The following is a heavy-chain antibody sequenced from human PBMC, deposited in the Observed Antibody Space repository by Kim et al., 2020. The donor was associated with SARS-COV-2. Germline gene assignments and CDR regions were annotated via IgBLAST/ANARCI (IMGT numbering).Heavy chain of an antibody. V-gene: IGHV1-46*01. CDR1: GYTFTSYY. J-gene: IGHJ4*02. D-gene: IGHD3-10*01. CDR2: INPSGGST. CDR3: ARSYSGTRGVRGVIPALGDY. Sequence: ASVKVSCKASGYTFTSYYMHWVRQAPGQGLEWMGIINPSGGSTSYAQKFQGRVTMTRDTSTSTVYMELSSLRSEDTAVYYCARSYSGTRGVRGVIPALGDYWGQGTLVTVSS.